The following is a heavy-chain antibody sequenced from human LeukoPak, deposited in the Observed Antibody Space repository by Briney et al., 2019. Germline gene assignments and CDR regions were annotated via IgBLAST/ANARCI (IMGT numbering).Heavy chain of an antibody. J-gene: IGHJ4*02. CDR3: ARGAYDFWSGPYYFDY. D-gene: IGHD3-3*01. CDR2: ISSSSSYI. CDR1: GFTFSSYS. V-gene: IGHV3-21*01. Sequence: PGGSLRLSCAASGFTFSSYSMNCVRQAPGKGLEWVSSISSSSSYIYYADSVKGRFTISRDNAKNSLYLQMNSLRAEDTAVYYCARGAYDFWSGPYYFDYWGQGTLVTVSS.